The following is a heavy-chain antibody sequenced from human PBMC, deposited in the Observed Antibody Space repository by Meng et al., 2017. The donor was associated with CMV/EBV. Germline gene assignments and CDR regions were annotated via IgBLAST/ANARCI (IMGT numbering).Heavy chain of an antibody. D-gene: IGHD6-13*01. Sequence: QVQLVQSGAEVKKPXXXXXXSCKTSGYTFTAYYIHWVRQAPGQGLEWMGWINPNSDATRYPQKFQGRVTMTRDTSITTLYMELSSLTSDDTAVYYCARDNAGNSFEYWGQGTLVTVSS. CDR1: GYTFTAYY. V-gene: IGHV1-2*02. CDR2: INPNSDAT. J-gene: IGHJ4*02. CDR3: ARDNAGNSFEY.